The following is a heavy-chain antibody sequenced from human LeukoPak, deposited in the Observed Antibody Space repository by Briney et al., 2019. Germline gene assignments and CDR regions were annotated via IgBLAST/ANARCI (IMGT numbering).Heavy chain of an antibody. Sequence: ASVKVSCKASGYTFTNYHMHWVRQAPGQGLEWMGIINPSGGSTSYAQKFQGRVTMTRDTSTSTVYMDLSSLRSDDTAVYYCARDTGVSSYYFDYWGQGTLVTVFS. D-gene: IGHD3-10*01. CDR1: GYTFTNYH. CDR3: ARDTGVSSYYFDY. V-gene: IGHV1-46*01. J-gene: IGHJ4*02. CDR2: INPSGGST.